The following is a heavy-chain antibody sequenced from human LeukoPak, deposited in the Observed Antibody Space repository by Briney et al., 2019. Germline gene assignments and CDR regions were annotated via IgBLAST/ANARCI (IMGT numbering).Heavy chain of an antibody. J-gene: IGHJ4*02. Sequence: ASVKLSCKVSGYTLTELSMHWVRQAPGKGLEWMGGFDPEDGETIYAQKFQGRVTMTRDTSTSTVYMELSSLRSEDTAVYYCARESPYYDFWSGYLNWGQGTLVTVSS. CDR1: GYTLTELS. CDR3: ARESPYYDFWSGYLN. D-gene: IGHD3-3*01. V-gene: IGHV1-24*01. CDR2: FDPEDGET.